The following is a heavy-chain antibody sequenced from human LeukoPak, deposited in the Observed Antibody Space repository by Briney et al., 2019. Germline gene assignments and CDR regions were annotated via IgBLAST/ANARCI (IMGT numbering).Heavy chain of an antibody. V-gene: IGHV3-48*03. D-gene: IGHD3-10*02. CDR2: ISSSGSTI. CDR1: GFTFSSCG. Sequence: GRSLRLSCAASGFTFSSCGMHWVRQAPGKGLEWVSYISSSGSTIYYADSVKGQFTISRDNAKNSLYLQMNSLRAEDTAVYYCAELGITMIGGVWGKGTTVTISS. CDR3: AELGITMIGGV. J-gene: IGHJ6*04.